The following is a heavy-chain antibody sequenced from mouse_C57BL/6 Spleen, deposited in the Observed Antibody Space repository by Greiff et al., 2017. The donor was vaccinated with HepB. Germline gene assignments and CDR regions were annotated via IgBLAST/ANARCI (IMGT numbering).Heavy chain of an antibody. CDR3: ARFDYAGAY. CDR1: GYTFTSYW. Sequence: QVQLQQPGAELVRPGSSVKLSCKASGYTFTSYWMDRVKQRPGQGLEWIGNIYPSDSETHYNQKFKDKATLTVDKSSSTAYMQLSSLTSEDSAVYYCARFDYAGAYWGQGTLVTVSA. V-gene: IGHV1-61*01. D-gene: IGHD2-4*01. J-gene: IGHJ3*01. CDR2: IYPSDSET.